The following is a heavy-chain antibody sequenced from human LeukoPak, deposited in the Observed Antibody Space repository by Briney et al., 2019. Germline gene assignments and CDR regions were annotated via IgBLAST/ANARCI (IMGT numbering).Heavy chain of an antibody. Sequence: PGGSLRLSCAASGCTFSSYAMSWVRQAPGQGLEWVAAISGSGGSTYYADSVNGRVPIPRDNSKNTLYLNMNTVRAEDKVVYYCAKDRITLVRGVITHTLDCWGEG. J-gene: IGHJ4*02. V-gene: IGHV3-23*01. CDR3: AKDRITLVRGVITHTLDC. CDR1: GCTFSSYA. CDR2: ISGSGGST. D-gene: IGHD3-10*01.